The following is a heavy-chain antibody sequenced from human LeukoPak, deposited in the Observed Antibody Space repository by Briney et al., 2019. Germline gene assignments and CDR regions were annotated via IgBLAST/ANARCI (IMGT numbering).Heavy chain of an antibody. D-gene: IGHD3-22*01. J-gene: IGHJ5*02. Sequence: SETLSLTCTVSGGSISSGGYYWSWIRRYPGKGLEWIGYIYYSGSTYYNPSLKSRVTISVDTSKNQFSLKLSSVTAADTAVYYCARGTYYYDSSGSNWFDPWGQGTLVTVSS. CDR3: ARGTYYYDSSGSNWFDP. V-gene: IGHV4-31*03. CDR1: GGSISSGGYY. CDR2: IYYSGST.